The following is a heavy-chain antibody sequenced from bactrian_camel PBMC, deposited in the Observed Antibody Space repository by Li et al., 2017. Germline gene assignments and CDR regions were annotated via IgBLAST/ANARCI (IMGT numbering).Heavy chain of an antibody. V-gene: IGHV3S53*01. J-gene: IGHJ4*01. D-gene: IGHD6*01. CDR2: AFRGTTTE. CDR3: AAGKILSTVAVPPARDFRY. CDR1: RPIHCM. Sequence: HVQLVESGGGSVQAGGSLTLSCTSSRPIHCMGWYRQAPGKQREWVAAAFRGTTTEYLADNVKGRFTLSQDNAKNAVALKMTNVKPEDTANYICAAGKILSTVAVPPARDFRYWGQGTQVTVS.